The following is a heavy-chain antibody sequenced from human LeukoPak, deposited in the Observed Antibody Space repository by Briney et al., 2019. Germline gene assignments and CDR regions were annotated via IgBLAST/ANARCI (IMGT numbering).Heavy chain of an antibody. CDR3: VKSPGSGWPV. Sequence: GGSLKLSCAASGFTFSSFAMHWVRQAPGKGLEYLSAIYSDGSRTYYADSVKGRFTISRDNSKNTLYFEMSSLRVEDTAVYYCVKSPGSGWPVWGQGTLLTVSS. V-gene: IGHV3-64D*06. J-gene: IGHJ4*02. CDR1: GFTFSSFA. D-gene: IGHD6-19*01. CDR2: IYSDGSRT.